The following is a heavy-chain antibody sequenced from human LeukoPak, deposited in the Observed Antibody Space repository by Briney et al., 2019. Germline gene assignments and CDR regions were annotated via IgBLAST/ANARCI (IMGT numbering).Heavy chain of an antibody. CDR1: GFSFSSYN. Sequence: GGSLRLSCEASGFSFSSYNMDWVRQTPGKGLEWISSITTSSTYTFYADSVKGQFTISRDNARNSLYLQMNSLTAEDTAVYYCARDPYSGAYGNTYYYYMDVWGQGTLVAVSS. V-gene: IGHV3-21*01. J-gene: IGHJ6*03. CDR3: ARDPYSGAYGNTYYYYMDV. CDR2: ITTSSTYT. D-gene: IGHD1-26*01.